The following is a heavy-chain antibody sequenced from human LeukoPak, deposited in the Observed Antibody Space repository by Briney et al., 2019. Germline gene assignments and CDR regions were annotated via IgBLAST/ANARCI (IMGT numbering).Heavy chain of an antibody. CDR1: GFTFSSYG. CDR2: IRYDGSNK. D-gene: IGHD2-2*01. Sequence: PGGSLRLSCAASGFTFSSYGMHWVRQAPGKGLEWVAFIRYDGSNKYYADSVKGRFTISRDNSKNTLYLQMNSLRAEDTAVYYCAKDIGSTITFDIWGQGTMVTVSS. V-gene: IGHV3-30*02. CDR3: AKDIGSTITFDI. J-gene: IGHJ3*02.